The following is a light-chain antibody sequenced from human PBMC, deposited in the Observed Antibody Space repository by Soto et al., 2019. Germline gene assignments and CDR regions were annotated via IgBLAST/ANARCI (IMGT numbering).Light chain of an antibody. J-gene: IGKJ5*01. CDR2: DVL. CDR3: QQYDKLPIT. Sequence: DIQMTQSPSSLSASVGDRVTISCQASQDINNYLNWFQQKPGKAPKLLIYDVLNLETGVPSRFSGSGSGAYFTLTISRLQPEDIATYYCQQYDKLPITFGQGTRLEMK. CDR1: QDINNY. V-gene: IGKV1-33*01.